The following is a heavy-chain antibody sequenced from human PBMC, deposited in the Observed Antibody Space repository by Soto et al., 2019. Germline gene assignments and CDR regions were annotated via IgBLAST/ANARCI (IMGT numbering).Heavy chain of an antibody. Sequence: QVQLVQSGAEVKKPGASVKVSCKASGYTFTSYGISWVRQAPGQGLEWMGWISAYNGNTNYAQKLQGRVTMTTETSTSTAYMELRSLRSDDTAVYYCARSIGEAGRHPYYYYYMDVWGKGTTVTVSS. D-gene: IGHD3-16*02. CDR1: GYTFTSYG. J-gene: IGHJ6*03. V-gene: IGHV1-18*01. CDR3: ARSIGEAGRHPYYYYYMDV. CDR2: ISAYNGNT.